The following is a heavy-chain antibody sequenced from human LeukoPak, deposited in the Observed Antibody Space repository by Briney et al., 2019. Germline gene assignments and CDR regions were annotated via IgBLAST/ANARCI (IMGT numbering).Heavy chain of an antibody. CDR1: GYTFTGYY. Sequence: AASVKVSCKASGYTFTGYYMHWVRQAPGQGLEWMGWINPNSGGTNYAQKFQGRVTMTRDTSISTAYMELSRLRSDDTAVYYCARAYDYGDYGYYYYYMDVWGKGTTVTVSS. CDR2: INPNSGGT. V-gene: IGHV1-2*02. J-gene: IGHJ6*03. D-gene: IGHD4-17*01. CDR3: ARAYDYGDYGYYYYYMDV.